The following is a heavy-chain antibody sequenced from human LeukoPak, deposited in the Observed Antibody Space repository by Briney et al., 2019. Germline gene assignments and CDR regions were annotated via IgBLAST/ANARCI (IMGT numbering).Heavy chain of an antibody. J-gene: IGHJ3*02. Sequence: PGGSLRLSCAASGFTFSTYWMHWVRQAPGKGLVWVSRIDSDGSETSYAGSVKGRFTISRDNSKNTLYLQMNSLRAEDTAVYYCARDVPAYYYDSSGYPDAFDIWGQGTMVTVSS. CDR3: ARDVPAYYYDSSGYPDAFDI. CDR1: GFTFSTYW. V-gene: IGHV3-74*01. D-gene: IGHD3-22*01. CDR2: IDSDGSET.